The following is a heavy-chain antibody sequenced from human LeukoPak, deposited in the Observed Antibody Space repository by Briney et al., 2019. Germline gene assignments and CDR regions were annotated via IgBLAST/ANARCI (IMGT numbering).Heavy chain of an antibody. D-gene: IGHD3-10*01. CDR1: GFTFSNYW. V-gene: IGHV3-7*01. CDR2: IKQDGSEK. CDR3: ARGSGIWFDP. Sequence: PGGSLRLSCAASGFTFSNYWMSWVRQAPGKGLEWVANIKQDGSEKDYVDSVKGRFTISRDNAKNSLYLQMNSLRVEDTAVYYCARGSGIWFDPWGQGTLVTVSS. J-gene: IGHJ5*02.